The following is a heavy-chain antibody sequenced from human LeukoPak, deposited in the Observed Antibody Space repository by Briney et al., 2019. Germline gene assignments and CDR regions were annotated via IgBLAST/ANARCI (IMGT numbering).Heavy chain of an antibody. CDR2: IYYSGTT. D-gene: IGHD3-16*01. CDR3: ARTAGWSYGFDY. J-gene: IGHJ4*02. V-gene: IGHV4-61*01. Sequence: SETLSLTCIVSGGSVSSGSYYWSWIRQPPGKGLEWIGYIYYSGTTNYNPSLKSRVTISGDTSKNQFSLKLSSVTAADTAVYYCARTAGWSYGFDYWGQGTLVTVSS. CDR1: GGSVSSGSYY.